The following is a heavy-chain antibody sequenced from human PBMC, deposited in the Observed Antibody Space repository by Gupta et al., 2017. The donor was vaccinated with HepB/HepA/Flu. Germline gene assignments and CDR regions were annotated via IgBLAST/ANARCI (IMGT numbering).Heavy chain of an antibody. CDR3: ARDGELAARPTCFFDY. J-gene: IGHJ4*02. Sequence: QVQLVESGGGVVQPGRSLRLSCAASGFTFSSYGMHWVRQAPGKGLEWVAVIWYDGSNKYYADSVKGRFTISRDNSKNTLYLQMNSLRAEDTAVYYCARDGELAARPTCFFDYWGQGTLVTVSS. CDR2: IWYDGSNK. D-gene: IGHD6-6*01. CDR1: GFTFSSYG. V-gene: IGHV3-33*01.